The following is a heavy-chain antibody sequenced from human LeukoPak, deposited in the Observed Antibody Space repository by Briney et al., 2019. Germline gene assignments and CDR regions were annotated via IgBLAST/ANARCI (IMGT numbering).Heavy chain of an antibody. CDR2: IYHSGST. J-gene: IGHJ6*03. D-gene: IGHD1-26*01. CDR1: GYSISSGYY. CDR3: ARAVGASYYYYYYMDV. V-gene: IGHV4-38-2*01. Sequence: SETLSLTCAVSGYSISSGYYWGWIRQPPGKGLERIGSIYHSGSTYYNPSLKSRVTISVDTSKNQFSLKLSSVTAADTALYYCARAVGASYYYYYYMDVWGRGTTVTVSS.